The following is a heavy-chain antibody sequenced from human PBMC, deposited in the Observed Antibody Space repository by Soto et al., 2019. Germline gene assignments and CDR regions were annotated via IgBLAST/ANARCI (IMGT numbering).Heavy chain of an antibody. CDR1: GFMFEDYA. CDR2: INWNGVNK. D-gene: IGHD3-16*01. V-gene: IGHV3-9*01. J-gene: IGHJ1*01. CDR3: AQDADRLGELFRYFQN. Sequence: EVQLVESGGGLEQPGGSLRLSCGTSGFMFEDYAMHWVRQAPGKGVEWVSGINWNGVNKGYPYSVLGRFTISRDNAKKSLYLEMNYLRPEATASYFCAQDADRLGELFRYFQNWGQGTPVTVSS.